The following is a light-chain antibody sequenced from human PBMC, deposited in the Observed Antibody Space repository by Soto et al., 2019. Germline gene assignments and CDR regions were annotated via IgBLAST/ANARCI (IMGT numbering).Light chain of an antibody. J-gene: IGLJ2*01. Sequence: QSVLTQPPSVSAAPGQKVTISCSGGSSNIGINYVSWYQHLPGTAPKLLIYENNRRPSGIPDRFSGSKSGTSATLGITGLQTGDEADYYCGTWDSSLSGGVFGGGTKLTVL. V-gene: IGLV1-51*02. CDR3: GTWDSSLSGGV. CDR1: SSNIGINY. CDR2: ENN.